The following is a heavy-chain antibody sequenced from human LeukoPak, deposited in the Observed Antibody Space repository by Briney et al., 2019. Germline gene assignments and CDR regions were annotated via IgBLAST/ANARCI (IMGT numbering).Heavy chain of an antibody. D-gene: IGHD3-3*01. V-gene: IGHV1-18*01. Sequence: ASVKVSCKASGYTFTSYGISWVRQAPGQGLEWMGWISAYNGNTNYAQKLQGRVTMTTDTSTSTAYMELRSLRSDDTAVYYCARDVAHYDFWSGYYTDYWGQGTLVTVSS. CDR3: ARDVAHYDFWSGYYTDY. CDR2: ISAYNGNT. CDR1: GYTFTSYG. J-gene: IGHJ4*02.